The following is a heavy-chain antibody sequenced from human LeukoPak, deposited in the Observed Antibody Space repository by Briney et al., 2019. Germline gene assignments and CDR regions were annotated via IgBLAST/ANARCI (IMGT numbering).Heavy chain of an antibody. V-gene: IGHV1-2*02. CDR1: GYTFTGYY. D-gene: IGHD2-2*01. CDR3: ARANALYCSSTSCLFDY. J-gene: IGHJ4*02. CDR2: INPNSGGT. Sequence: GASVKVSCKASGYTFTGYYMHWVRQAPGQGLEWMAWINPNSGGTYYGQNFHDRITMTRDTSISTAYMELSRLRSDDTAIYYCARANALYCSSTSCLFDYWGQGTLVTVSS.